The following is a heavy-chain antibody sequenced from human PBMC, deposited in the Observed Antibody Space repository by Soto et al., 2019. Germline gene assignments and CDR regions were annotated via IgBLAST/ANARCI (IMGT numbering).Heavy chain of an antibody. V-gene: IGHV1-8*01. CDR1: GYTFTSYD. J-gene: IGHJ4*02. CDR2: MNPNSGNT. Sequence: ASVKVSCTASGYTFTSYDINWVRLATGQGLEWMGWMNPNSGNTGYAQKFQGRVTMTRNTSISTAYMELSSLRSEDTAVYYCAMAGSEQWLVPDYYFDYWGQGTLVTVSS. CDR3: AMAGSEQWLVPDYYFDY. D-gene: IGHD6-19*01.